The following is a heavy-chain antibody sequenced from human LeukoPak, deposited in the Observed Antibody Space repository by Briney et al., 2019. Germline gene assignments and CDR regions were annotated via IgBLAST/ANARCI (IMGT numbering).Heavy chain of an antibody. CDR1: GGTFSSYA. CDR2: IIPIFGTA. CDR3: ARIRGAGRAAAGGYYFDY. D-gene: IGHD6-13*01. J-gene: IGHJ4*02. V-gene: IGHV1-69*05. Sequence: ASVKVSCKASGGTFSSYAISWVRQAPGQGLEWMGGIIPIFGTANYAQKFQGRVTITRDTSASTAYMELSSLRSEDTAVYYCARIRGAGRAAAGGYYFDYWGQGTLVTVSS.